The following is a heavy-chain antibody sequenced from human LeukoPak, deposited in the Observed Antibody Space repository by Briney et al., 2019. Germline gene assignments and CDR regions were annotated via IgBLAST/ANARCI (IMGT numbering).Heavy chain of an antibody. J-gene: IGHJ4*02. Sequence: SETLSLTCAAYGGSFSGYYWSWIRQPPGKGLEWIGEINHSGSTNYNPSLKSRVTISVDTSKNQFSLKLSSVTAADTAVYYCASSFWSGYYDYWGQGTLVTVSS. V-gene: IGHV4-34*01. CDR3: ASSFWSGYYDY. CDR2: INHSGST. CDR1: GGSFSGYY. D-gene: IGHD3-3*01.